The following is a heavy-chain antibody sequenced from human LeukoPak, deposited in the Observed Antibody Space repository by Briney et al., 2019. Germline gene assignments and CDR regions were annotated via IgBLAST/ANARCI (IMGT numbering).Heavy chain of an antibody. V-gene: IGHV4-38-2*02. D-gene: IGHD2-2*01. Sequence: SETLSLTCTVSGYSISSGYYWGWIRQPPGKGLEWIGSIYHSGSTYYNPSLKSRVTISVDTSKNQFSLKLSSVTAADTAVYYCARMGSSLGFDYWGQGTLVTVSS. J-gene: IGHJ4*02. CDR2: IYHSGST. CDR1: GYSISSGYY. CDR3: ARMGSSLGFDY.